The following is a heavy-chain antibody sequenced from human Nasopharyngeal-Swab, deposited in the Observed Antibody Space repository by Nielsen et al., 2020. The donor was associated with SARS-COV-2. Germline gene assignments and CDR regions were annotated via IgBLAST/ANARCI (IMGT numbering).Heavy chain of an antibody. CDR1: GFTFSSYW. J-gene: IGHJ6*02. Sequence: GESLKISCAASGFTFSSYWMSWVRQAPGKGPEWVANIEQDGSEKNYVDSVKGRFTISRDNAKNSLYLQLNSLRADDTAVYYCTRDPHDFYTGLDVWGQGTTVTVSS. CDR2: IEQDGSEK. CDR3: TRDPHDFYTGLDV. V-gene: IGHV3-7*03.